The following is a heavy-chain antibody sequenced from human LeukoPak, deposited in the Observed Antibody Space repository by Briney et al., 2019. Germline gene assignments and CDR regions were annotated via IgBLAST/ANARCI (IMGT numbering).Heavy chain of an antibody. V-gene: IGHV1-2*02. D-gene: IGHD3-22*01. Sequence: ASVKVSCKASGYTFTGYYMHWVRQAPGQGLEWMGWINPNSGGTNYAQKFQGRVTMTRDTSISTAYMELSRLRSDDTAVYYCARQGYYYDSSGRLRYFDYWGQGTLVTVSS. CDR2: INPNSGGT. CDR1: GYTFTGYY. CDR3: ARQGYYYDSSGRLRYFDY. J-gene: IGHJ4*02.